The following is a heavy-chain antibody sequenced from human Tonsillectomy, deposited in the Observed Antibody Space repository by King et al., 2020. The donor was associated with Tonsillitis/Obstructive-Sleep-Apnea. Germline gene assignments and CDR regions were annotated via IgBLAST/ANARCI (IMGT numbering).Heavy chain of an antibody. D-gene: IGHD4-11*01. Sequence: VQLVESGAEVKKPGASVKVSCKASGYTFTDFYIHWVRQAPGQGLEWLGWINLNSGATLYAQRFQGRITMTRDTSINTAYMELSSLTSDDTAVYYCAKGGTVTTPIEFDPWGQGTLVTASS. J-gene: IGHJ5*02. CDR3: AKGGTVTTPIEFDP. V-gene: IGHV1-2*02. CDR1: GYTFTDFY. CDR2: INLNSGAT.